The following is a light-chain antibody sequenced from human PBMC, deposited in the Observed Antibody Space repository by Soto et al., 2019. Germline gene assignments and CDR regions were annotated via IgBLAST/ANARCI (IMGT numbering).Light chain of an antibody. CDR2: DVS. Sequence: QSALTQPASVSGSPGQSITISCTGSSGDIGDYKYVSWYKQHPGKAPKLMIYDVSNRPSGVSNRFSASKSGNTASLTISVLQAEDEADYYCSSYTSTNFVIFCGGTKLTVL. J-gene: IGLJ2*01. CDR3: SSYTSTNFVI. V-gene: IGLV2-14*01. CDR1: SGDIGDYKY.